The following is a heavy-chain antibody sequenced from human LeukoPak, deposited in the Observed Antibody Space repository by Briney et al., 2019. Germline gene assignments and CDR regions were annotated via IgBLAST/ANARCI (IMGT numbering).Heavy chain of an antibody. D-gene: IGHD3/OR15-3a*01. V-gene: IGHV3-7*04. CDR3: ARVKDLLTAYHYYCDY. CDR2: VKRDGSEK. J-gene: IGHJ4*02. CDR1: VHLYSPQW. Sequence: GGSLRLSCAASVHLYSPQWMSGVRQAPGKGLEWVANVKRDGSEKYYVASVKGRFTISRDNAKNSLYLQMNSLRGEDTAVYYCARVKDLLTAYHYYCDYWGQGTPVTVSS.